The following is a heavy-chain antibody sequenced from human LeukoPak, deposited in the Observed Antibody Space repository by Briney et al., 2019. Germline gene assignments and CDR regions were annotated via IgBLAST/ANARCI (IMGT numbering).Heavy chain of an antibody. D-gene: IGHD2-2*01. V-gene: IGHV3-7*03. CDR2: IKQDGSEK. Sequence: GGSLRLSCAASGFTFSSYGMSWVRQAPGKGLEWVSNIKQDGSEKYYVDSVKGRFTISRDNPENSLYLQMNSLRPEDTAVYYCARCYGYCYYYYMDVWGKGTTVTNSS. CDR1: GFTFSSYG. J-gene: IGHJ6*03. CDR3: ARCYGYCYYYYMDV.